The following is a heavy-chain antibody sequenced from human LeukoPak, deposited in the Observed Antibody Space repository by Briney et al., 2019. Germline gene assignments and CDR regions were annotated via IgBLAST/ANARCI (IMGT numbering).Heavy chain of an antibody. CDR1: GGTFSSYA. Sequence: SVKVSCKASGGTFSSYAISWVRQAPGQGLEWMGRIIPILGIAKYAQKFQGRVTITADKSTSTGYMELSSLRAEDTAVYYCARDRCSGGSCYLLADYGMDVGNQGPTVTVSS. V-gene: IGHV1-69*04. CDR2: IIPILGIA. D-gene: IGHD2-15*01. J-gene: IGHJ6*02. CDR3: ARDRCSGGSCYLLADYGMDV.